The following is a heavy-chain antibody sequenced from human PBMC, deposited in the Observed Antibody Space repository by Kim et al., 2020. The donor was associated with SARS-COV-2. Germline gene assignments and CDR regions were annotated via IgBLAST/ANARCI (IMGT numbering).Heavy chain of an antibody. Sequence: GGSLRLSCAASKFTFSTYNMNWVRQVPGKGLEWVSSIGGTGMDRYYADPVKGRFTISRDNARNSVYLQMTSLRAEDTAVYYCVSDGIWGLFDYWGPGTLV. CDR3: VSDGIWGLFDY. CDR2: IGGTGMDR. J-gene: IGHJ4*02. V-gene: IGHV3-21*01. CDR1: KFTFSTYN. D-gene: IGHD3-16*01.